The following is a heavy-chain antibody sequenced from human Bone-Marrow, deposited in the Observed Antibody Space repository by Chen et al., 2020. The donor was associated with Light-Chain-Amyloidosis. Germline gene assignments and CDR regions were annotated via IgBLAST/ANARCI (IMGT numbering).Heavy chain of an antibody. CDR1: GGSMDYYY. CDR2: IYNSGTT. D-gene: IGHD3-16*01. Sequence: QVQLQESGPGLVTPSETLSLTCTVSGGSMDYYYWNWIRQPPGKGLEWIGYIYNSGTTNYNPSLRSRVTMSVDMSKKQFSLKLSSVTAADTAVYYCGRDNIGGVDFWGQGTPVTVSS. V-gene: IGHV4-59*01. J-gene: IGHJ4*02. CDR3: GRDNIGGVDF.